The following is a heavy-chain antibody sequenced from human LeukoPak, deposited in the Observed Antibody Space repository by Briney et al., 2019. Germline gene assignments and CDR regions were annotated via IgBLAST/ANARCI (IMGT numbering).Heavy chain of an antibody. Sequence: GGSLRLSCAASGFTFSSYGMHWVRQAPGKGLEWVAFIRYDGSNKYYADSVKGRFTISRDNSKNTLYLQMNSLRAEDTAVYYCAKVGGDSNYSPFDYWGQGTLVTVSS. V-gene: IGHV3-30*02. D-gene: IGHD4-11*01. CDR3: AKVGGDSNYSPFDY. J-gene: IGHJ4*02. CDR2: IRYDGSNK. CDR1: GFTFSSYG.